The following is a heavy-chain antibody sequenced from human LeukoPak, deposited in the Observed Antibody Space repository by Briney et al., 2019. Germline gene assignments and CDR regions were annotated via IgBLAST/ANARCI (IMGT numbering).Heavy chain of an antibody. Sequence: ASVKVSCKASGGTFSSYAISWVRQAPGQGLEWMGGIIPIFGTANYAQKFQGRVTITTDESTSTAYMELSSLRSEDTALYYCAHSPFDNWKRNFPPLGGPFAAFDIWGQGTMVTVSS. D-gene: IGHD1-20*01. J-gene: IGHJ3*02. CDR3: AHSPFDNWKRNFPPLGGPFAAFDI. V-gene: IGHV1-69*05. CDR2: IIPIFGTA. CDR1: GGTFSSYA.